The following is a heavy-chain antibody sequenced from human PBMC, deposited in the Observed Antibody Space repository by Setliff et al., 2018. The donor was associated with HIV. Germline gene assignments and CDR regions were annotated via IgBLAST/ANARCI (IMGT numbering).Heavy chain of an antibody. CDR3: ARDRGYDLDYFDY. V-gene: IGHV3-11*05. D-gene: IGHD5-12*01. Sequence: GGSLRLSCVGSGFPFNDYHLSRIRQAQGKGLEWISYIGSLGDTEYADSVKGVFTISRDNARKSVYLPIDSLRAEDTAVYYCARDRGYDLDYFDYWCQGTLVTVSS. CDR1: GFPFNDYH. CDR2: IGSLGDT. J-gene: IGHJ4*02.